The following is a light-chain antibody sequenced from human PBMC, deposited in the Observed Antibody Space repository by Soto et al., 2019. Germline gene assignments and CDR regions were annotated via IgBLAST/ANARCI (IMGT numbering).Light chain of an antibody. J-gene: IGKJ4*01. CDR2: GAS. CDR3: QQYNNWPLT. Sequence: EIVMTQSPATLSVSPGERATLSWKASQSVRSELAWYKQKPGQAPRLLCYGASTRATGIPARFSGSGSGTEFTLTISSLQSEDFEVYYCQQYNNWPLTFGGGTKVDI. V-gene: IGKV3-15*01. CDR1: QSVRSE.